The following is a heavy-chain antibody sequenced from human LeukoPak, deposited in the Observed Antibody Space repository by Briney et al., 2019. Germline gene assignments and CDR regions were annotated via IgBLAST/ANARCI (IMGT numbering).Heavy chain of an antibody. CDR2: IYSSGTT. Sequence: KPSQTLSLTCTVSGGSISSYYWSWIRRPAAKGLEWIWRIYSSGTTNYNPSLKSRVSMLVDTSKNQFSLKRSSATTADTAVYYCATYSSSRHYFDYWGQGTLVTVSS. D-gene: IGHD6-13*01. CDR3: ATYSSSRHYFDY. CDR1: GGSISSYY. J-gene: IGHJ4*02. V-gene: IGHV4-4*07.